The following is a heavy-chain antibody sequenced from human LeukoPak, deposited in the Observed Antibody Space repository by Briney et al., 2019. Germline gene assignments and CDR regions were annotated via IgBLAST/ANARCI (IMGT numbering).Heavy chain of an antibody. Sequence: SETLSLTCTVSGGSISSYYWSWIRQPPGKGLEWIGYIYHSGSTNYNPSLKSRVTISVDTSKNQFSLKLSSVTAADTAVYYCARDLDGDYWFDPWGQGTLVTVSS. D-gene: IGHD4-17*01. J-gene: IGHJ5*02. CDR2: IYHSGST. CDR1: GGSISSYY. V-gene: IGHV4-59*12. CDR3: ARDLDGDYWFDP.